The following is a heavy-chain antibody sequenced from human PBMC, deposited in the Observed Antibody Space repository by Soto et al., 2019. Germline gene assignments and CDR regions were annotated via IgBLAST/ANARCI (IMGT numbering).Heavy chain of an antibody. CDR3: ARDGAGIREPSLEGSPGDY. CDR1: GFTFSSYA. CDR2: ISYDGSNK. D-gene: IGHD3-3*02. V-gene: IGHV3-30*04. J-gene: IGHJ4*02. Sequence: GGSLRLSCAASGFTFSSYAMHWVRQAPGKGLEWVAVISYDGSNKYYADSVKGRFTISRDNSKNTLYLQMNSLRAEDTAVYYCARDGAGIREPSLEGSPGDYWGQGTLVTVSS.